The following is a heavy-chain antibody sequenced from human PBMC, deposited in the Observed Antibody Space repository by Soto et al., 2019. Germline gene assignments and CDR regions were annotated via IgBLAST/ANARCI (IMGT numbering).Heavy chain of an antibody. V-gene: IGHV3-64*01. Sequence: GGSLRLSCAASGFTFSSYAMHWVRQAPGKGLEYVSAISSNGGSTYYANSVKGRFTISRDNSKNPLYLQMGSLRGEDGPVYYGAAVPAYWGQGPWVTVSS. J-gene: IGHJ4*02. CDR3: AAVPAY. CDR1: GFTFSSYA. CDR2: ISSNGGST.